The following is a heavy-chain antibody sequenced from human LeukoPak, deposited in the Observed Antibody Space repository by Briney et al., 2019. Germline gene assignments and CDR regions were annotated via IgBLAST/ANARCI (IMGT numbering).Heavy chain of an antibody. V-gene: IGHV1-69*04. J-gene: IGHJ4*02. Sequence: ASVRVSCKASGGTFSSYAISWVRQAPGQGLEWMGRIIPILGIANYAQKFQGRVTITADKSTSTAYMELSSLRSEDTAVYYCARGAQGVVRGDIHDYFDYWGQGTLVTVSS. D-gene: IGHD3-10*01. CDR2: IIPILGIA. CDR3: ARGAQGVVRGDIHDYFDY. CDR1: GGTFSSYA.